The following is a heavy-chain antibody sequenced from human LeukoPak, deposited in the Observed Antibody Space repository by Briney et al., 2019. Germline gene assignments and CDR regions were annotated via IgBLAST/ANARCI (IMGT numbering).Heavy chain of an antibody. CDR3: ARGLQPIDY. CDR2: ISSGGTTI. D-gene: IGHD5-18*01. V-gene: IGHV3-48*03. J-gene: IGHJ4*02. Sequence: PGGSLRLSCAASRFTFNTYAMDWVRQAPGKGLEWVSYISSGGTTIYYADSVKGRFTISRDNAKNSLYLQMNSLRAEDTAVYYCARGLQPIDYWGQGTLVTVSS. CDR1: RFTFNTYA.